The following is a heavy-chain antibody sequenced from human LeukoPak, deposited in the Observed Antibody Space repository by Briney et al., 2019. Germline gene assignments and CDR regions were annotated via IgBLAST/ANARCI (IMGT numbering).Heavy chain of an antibody. J-gene: IGHJ4*02. D-gene: IGHD1-14*01. CDR1: GFTVSSNY. V-gene: IGHV3-53*01. CDR2: IHDGGST. CDR3: ARTHPTGYFDY. Sequence: GKSLRLSCAASGFTVSSNYMCWVRQAPGKGLEWVSVIHDGGSTYYADSAKGRFTISRDNSKNTLYLQMNSLRAGDTAVYYCARTHPTGYFDYWGQGTLVTVSS.